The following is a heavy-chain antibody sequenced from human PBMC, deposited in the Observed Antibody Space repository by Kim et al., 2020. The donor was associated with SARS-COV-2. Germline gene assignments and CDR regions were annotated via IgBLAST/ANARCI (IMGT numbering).Heavy chain of an antibody. Sequence: GGSLRLSCAASGFTFSSYAMSWVRQAPGKGLEWVSAISGSGGSTYYADSVKGRFTISRDNSKNTLYLQMNSLRAEDTAVYYCAKAIVVVPAAIYYYYGMDVWGQGTTVTVSS. J-gene: IGHJ6*02. D-gene: IGHD2-2*01. CDR1: GFTFSSYA. CDR3: AKAIVVVPAAIYYYYGMDV. V-gene: IGHV3-23*01. CDR2: ISGSGGST.